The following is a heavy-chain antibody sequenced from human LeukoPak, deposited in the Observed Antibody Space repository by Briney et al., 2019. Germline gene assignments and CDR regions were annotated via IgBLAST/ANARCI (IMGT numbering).Heavy chain of an antibody. D-gene: IGHD4-17*01. J-gene: IGHJ4*02. V-gene: IGHV3-53*01. CDR3: ARDSYGDANFDS. CDR2: IYADGNT. Sequence: GGSLRLSCAASGFTFSSYWMSWVRQAPGRGLEWVSFIYADGNTYYADSVKGRFTISRDISKNAVYLQMNSLRAEDTAVYYCARDSYGDANFDSWGQGTLVTVSS. CDR1: GFTFSSYW.